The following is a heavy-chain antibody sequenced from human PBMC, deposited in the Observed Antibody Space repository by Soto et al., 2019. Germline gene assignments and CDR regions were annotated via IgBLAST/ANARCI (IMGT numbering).Heavy chain of an antibody. CDR3: XXXXXXXXXXXXXXXXXXX. CDR1: GDTFDTFA. V-gene: IGHV1-69*12. CDR2: IIPIFRTP. J-gene: IGHJ6*02. Sequence: QVQLVQSGAEVVKPGSSVKVSCKASGDTFDTFAISWVRQAPGQGLEWMGGIIPIFRTPDYGQKFQGRVTITADESTSTAYXELSSXXXXXXXXXXXXXXXXXXXXXXXXXXXXXXXGQGTTV.